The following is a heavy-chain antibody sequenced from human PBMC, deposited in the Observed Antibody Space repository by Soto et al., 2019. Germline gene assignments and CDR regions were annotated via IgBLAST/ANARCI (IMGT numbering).Heavy chain of an antibody. V-gene: IGHV3-7*01. D-gene: IGHD3-9*01. J-gene: IGHJ6*03. CDR3: ARDALYYDILTGYFMRAPAYYHYMDV. Sequence: WGSPRLSCAACGFTFCNYWMSWVRKEPGKGLEWVANIKQDGSERDYVDSVRGRFTISRDNAKNSLYLQMRSLRAEDTGVYYCARDALYYDILTGYFMRAPAYYHYMDVWGKGTTGTVSS. CDR2: IKQDGSER. CDR1: GFTFCNYW.